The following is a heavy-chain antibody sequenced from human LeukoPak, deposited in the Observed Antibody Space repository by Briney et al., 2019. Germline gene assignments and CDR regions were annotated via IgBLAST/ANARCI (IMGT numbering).Heavy chain of an antibody. V-gene: IGHV3-49*04. Sequence: GGSLRLSCTTSGLTFGDYTMNWVRQAPGKGLEWVGFIKSKTYNETTDYATSVRGRFIISRDDSKGIAYLELNSLKIEDTAVYYCTTEYFDHWGHGTLVTVSS. CDR3: TTEYFDH. CDR2: IKSKTYNETT. CDR1: GLTFGDYT. J-gene: IGHJ4*01.